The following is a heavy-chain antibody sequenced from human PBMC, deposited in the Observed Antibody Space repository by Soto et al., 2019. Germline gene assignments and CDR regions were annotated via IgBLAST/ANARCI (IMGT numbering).Heavy chain of an antibody. Sequence: QVQLQESGPGLVSPLGTLSLTCAVSGGSINTDSLWTWVRQPPGKGLEWIGEIHRSRGTNYNSSLKSRVTISIDRSTHHFSLRLYSVTAADTAVYYCASSEEARHFWGQGTLVSVSS. CDR3: ASSEEARHF. CDR1: GGSINTDSL. J-gene: IGHJ4*02. D-gene: IGHD6-6*01. V-gene: IGHV4-4*02. CDR2: IHRSRGT.